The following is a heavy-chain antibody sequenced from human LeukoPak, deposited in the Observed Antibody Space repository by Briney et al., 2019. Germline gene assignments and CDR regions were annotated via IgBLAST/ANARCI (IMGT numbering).Heavy chain of an antibody. CDR3: ARQATFGAAAKTFDY. V-gene: IGHV4-59*08. D-gene: IGHD6-13*01. CDR1: GGSISSYY. CDR2: IYYSGST. J-gene: IGHJ4*02. Sequence: SETLSLTCTVSGGSISSYYWSWIRQPPGKGLEWIGYIYYSGSTNYNPSLKSRVTISVDTSKNQFSLKLSSVTAADTAVYYCARQATFGAAAKTFDYWGQGTLVTVSS.